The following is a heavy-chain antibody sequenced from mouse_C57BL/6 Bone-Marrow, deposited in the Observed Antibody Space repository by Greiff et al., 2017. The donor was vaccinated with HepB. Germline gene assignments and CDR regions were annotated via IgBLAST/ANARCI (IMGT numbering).Heavy chain of an antibody. D-gene: IGHD1-1*01. J-gene: IGHJ2*01. Sequence: QVQLQQPGAELVRPGSSVKLSCKASGYTFTSYWMDWVKQRPGQGLEWIGNIYPSDSETHYNQKFKDKATLTVDKSSSTAYMQLSSLTSEDSAVYCCARGYYGPYVGYWGQGTTLTVSS. V-gene: IGHV1-61*01. CDR3: ARGYYGPYVGY. CDR2: IYPSDSET. CDR1: GYTFTSYW.